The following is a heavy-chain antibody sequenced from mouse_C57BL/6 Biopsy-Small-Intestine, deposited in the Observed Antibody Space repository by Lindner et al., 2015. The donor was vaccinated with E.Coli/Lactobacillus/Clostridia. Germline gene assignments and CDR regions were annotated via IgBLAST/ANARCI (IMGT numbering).Heavy chain of an antibody. J-gene: IGHJ3*01. CDR3: AREDYDRGAWFAY. CDR1: GFTFSSYG. CDR2: ISSGGSYT. Sequence: QLQESGGDLVKPGGSLKLSCAASGFTFSSYGMSWVRQTPDKRLEWVATISSGGSYTYYPDSVKGRFTISRDNAKNTLYLQMSSLKSEDTAMYYCAREDYDRGAWFAYWGQGTLVTVSA. V-gene: IGHV5-6*01. D-gene: IGHD2-4*01.